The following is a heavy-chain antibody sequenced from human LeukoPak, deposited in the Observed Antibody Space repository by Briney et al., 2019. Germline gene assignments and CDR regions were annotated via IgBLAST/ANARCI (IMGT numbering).Heavy chain of an antibody. CDR3: ARDGHPLGMDV. J-gene: IGHJ6*02. Sequence: SETLSLTCTVSGGSISSGGYYWSWIRQHPGKGLEWIGYIYYSGSTYYNPSLKSRVTISVDTSKNQFSLKLSSVTAADTAVYYCARDGHPLGMDVWGQGTMVTVSS. CDR1: GGSISSGGYY. V-gene: IGHV4-31*03. CDR2: IYYSGST.